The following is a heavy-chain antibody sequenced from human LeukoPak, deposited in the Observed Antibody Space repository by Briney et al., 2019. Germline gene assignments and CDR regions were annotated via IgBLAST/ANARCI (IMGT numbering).Heavy chain of an antibody. CDR1: GYNFISYG. J-gene: IGHJ4*02. CDR3: ARGRYSSSPPDY. CDR2: ISAYNGNT. V-gene: IGHV1-18*01. Sequence: GASVKVSCKASGYNFISYGVSWVRQAPGQGLEWMGWISAYNGNTNFAQKVQGRVTMTTDTSTNTAYMELRSLRSDDTAVYCCARGRYSSSPPDYWGQGTLVTVSS. D-gene: IGHD6-13*01.